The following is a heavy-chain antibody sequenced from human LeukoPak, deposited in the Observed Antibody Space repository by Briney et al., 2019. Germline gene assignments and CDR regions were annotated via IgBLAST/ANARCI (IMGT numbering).Heavy chain of an antibody. CDR1: GYTFTGYY. Sequence: ASVKVSCKASGYTFTGYYMHWVRQAPGQGLEWMGWINPNSGGTNYAQKFQGRVTMTRDTSITAAYMELSRLRSDDTAVYYCARGFVYRGGDCYQSERAFDIWGQGTMVTVSS. J-gene: IGHJ3*02. D-gene: IGHD2-21*01. CDR3: ARGFVYRGGDCYQSERAFDI. CDR2: INPNSGGT. V-gene: IGHV1-2*02.